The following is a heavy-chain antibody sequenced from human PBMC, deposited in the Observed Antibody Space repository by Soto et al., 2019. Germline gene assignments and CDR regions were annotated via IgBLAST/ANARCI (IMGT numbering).Heavy chain of an antibody. CDR2: IYYSGGT. V-gene: IGHV4-59*01. Sequence: SETLSLTCTVSAGSISSYYWSWIRLPPGQGLEWIGYIYYSGGTNYNPSLKSRVTISVDTSKNQFSLKLSSVTAADTAVSYWARASPIVGATMGGGNAYYYGMDVWGKGTTVTVSS. CDR3: ARASPIVGATMGGGNAYYYGMDV. J-gene: IGHJ6*04. D-gene: IGHD1-26*01. CDR1: AGSISSYY.